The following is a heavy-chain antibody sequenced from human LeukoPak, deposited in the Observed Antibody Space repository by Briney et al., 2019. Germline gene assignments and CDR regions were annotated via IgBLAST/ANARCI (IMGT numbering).Heavy chain of an antibody. J-gene: IGHJ4*02. CDR3: ARARFKWELLGAFDY. CDR1: GFTVSDNY. V-gene: IGHV3-66*03. Sequence: GGSLRLSCAVSGFTVSDNYLSWVRQAPGKGLEWVSVIYKSGSTDYADSVKGRFTISRDNSKNTLYLQMNSLRAEDTAVYYCARARFKWELLGAFDYWGQGTLVTVSS. D-gene: IGHD1-26*01. CDR2: IYKSGST.